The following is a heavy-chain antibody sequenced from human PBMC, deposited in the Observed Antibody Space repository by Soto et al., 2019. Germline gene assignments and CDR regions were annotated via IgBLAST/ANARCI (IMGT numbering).Heavy chain of an antibody. CDR2: TYYRSKWYS. D-gene: IGHD6-13*01. CDR1: GDSVSSNSAA. Sequence: PSPTLSLTCVISGDSVSSNSAAWTWIRQSPSRGLEWLGRTYYRSKWYSDYAVSVKSRITINPDTSKNQFSLQLNSVTPEDTAVYYCTQAAGYISTWFFDSWAQGTLVTVSS. V-gene: IGHV6-1*01. J-gene: IGHJ4*02. CDR3: TQAAGYISTWFFDS.